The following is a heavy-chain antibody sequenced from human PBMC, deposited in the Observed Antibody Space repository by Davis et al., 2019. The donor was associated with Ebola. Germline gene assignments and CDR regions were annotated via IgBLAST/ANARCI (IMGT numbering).Heavy chain of an antibody. CDR3: ARDKIGSYSFDY. CDR1: GFTVSSNY. D-gene: IGHD1-26*01. CDR2: IGNKDNTHII. Sequence: PGGSLRLSCAASGFTVSSNYMSWVRQAPGKGLEWVSRIGNKDNTHIIEYAASVKGRFTISRDDSKNSLYLQMDSLKTEDTAVYYCARDKIGSYSFDYWGQGTPVTVSS. V-gene: IGHV3-72*01. J-gene: IGHJ4*02.